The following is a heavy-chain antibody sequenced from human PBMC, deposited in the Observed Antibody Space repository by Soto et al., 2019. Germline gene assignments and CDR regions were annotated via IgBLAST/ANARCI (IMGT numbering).Heavy chain of an antibody. V-gene: IGHV1-24*01. CDR2: FDPEDGET. Sequence: ASVKVSCKVSGYTLTELSMHWVRQAPGKGLEWMGGFDPEDGETIYAQKFQGRVTMTEDTSTDTAYMELSSLRSEDTAVYYCATARDYCTNGVCHNWFDPWGQGTLVTVSS. CDR1: GYTLTELS. CDR3: ATARDYCTNGVCHNWFDP. D-gene: IGHD2-8*01. J-gene: IGHJ5*02.